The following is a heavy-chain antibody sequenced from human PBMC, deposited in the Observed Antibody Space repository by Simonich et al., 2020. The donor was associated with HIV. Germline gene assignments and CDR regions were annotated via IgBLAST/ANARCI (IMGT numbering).Heavy chain of an antibody. CDR2: INHSGST. CDR1: GGSFSVYY. J-gene: IGHJ1*01. Sequence: QVQLQQWGAGLFKPSETLSLTCAVYGGSFSVYYWSWIRQPPGKGLEWIGEINHSGSTNYNPSLKRRVTISVDTSKNQFSLKLSSVTAADTAVYYCARLTAGGLGEYFQHWGQGTLVTVSS. CDR3: ARLTAGGLGEYFQH. D-gene: IGHD6-13*01. V-gene: IGHV4-34*01.